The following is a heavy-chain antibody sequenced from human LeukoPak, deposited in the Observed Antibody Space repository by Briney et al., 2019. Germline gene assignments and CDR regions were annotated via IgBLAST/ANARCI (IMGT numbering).Heavy chain of an antibody. V-gene: IGHV5-51*01. J-gene: IGHJ3*02. Sequence: GESLKISCKGSGYSFTSYWIGWVRQMPGKGLEWMGIIYPGDSDTRYSPSFQGQVTISADKSISTAYLQWSSLKASDTAMYYCARGGEYSSSWYVDDAFDIWGQGTMVTVSS. D-gene: IGHD6-13*01. CDR3: ARGGEYSSSWYVDDAFDI. CDR1: GYSFTSYW. CDR2: IYPGDSDT.